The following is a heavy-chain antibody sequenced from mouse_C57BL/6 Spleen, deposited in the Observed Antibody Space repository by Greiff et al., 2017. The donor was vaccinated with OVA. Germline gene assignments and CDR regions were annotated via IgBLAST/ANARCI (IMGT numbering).Heavy chain of an antibody. D-gene: IGHD2-2*01. V-gene: IGHV1-50*01. CDR1: GYTFTSYW. CDR2: IDPSDSYT. J-gene: IGHJ3*01. CDR3: ARKGGYDEFAY. Sequence: QVQLQQPGAELVKPGASVKLSCKASGYTFTSYWMQWVKQRPGQGLEWIGEIDPSDSYTNYNQKFKGKATLTVDTSSSTAYMQLSSLTSEDSAVYYCARKGGYDEFAYWGQGTLVTVSA.